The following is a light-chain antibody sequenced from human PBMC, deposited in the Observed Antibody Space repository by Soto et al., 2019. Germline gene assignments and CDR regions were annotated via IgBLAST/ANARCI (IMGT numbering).Light chain of an antibody. CDR3: QQRNFWPIT. Sequence: IVLTQSPATLSLSPGERATLSCRASQSVVNYLAWYEQKPGQAPRLLIYDASNRAAGIPARFSGSGSGTDFTLTISSLEPEDFAVYYCQQRNFWPITFGQGTRLETK. J-gene: IGKJ5*01. V-gene: IGKV3-11*01. CDR2: DAS. CDR1: QSVVNY.